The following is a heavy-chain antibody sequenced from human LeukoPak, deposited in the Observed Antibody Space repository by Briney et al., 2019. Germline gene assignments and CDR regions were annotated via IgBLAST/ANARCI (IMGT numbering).Heavy chain of an antibody. J-gene: IGHJ4*02. D-gene: IGHD4-17*01. V-gene: IGHV3-66*01. CDR3: ASGVGTTVTTAKSYRGDY. CDR1: GFTVSSNY. Sequence: GGSLRLSCAASGFTVSSNYMSWVRQAPGKGLEWVSVIYSGGSTYYADSVKGRFTISRDNSKNTLYLQMNSLRAEDTAVYYCASGVGTTVTTAKSYRGDYWGQGTLVTVSS. CDR2: IYSGGST.